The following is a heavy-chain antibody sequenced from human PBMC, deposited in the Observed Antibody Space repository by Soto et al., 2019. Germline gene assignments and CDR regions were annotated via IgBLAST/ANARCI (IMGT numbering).Heavy chain of an antibody. Sequence: QVQLLESGPGLVKPSQTLSLICNVSGASISSGGYYWSWIRQRPGGGLELLGFIYYSGISHYNPSLKSRANISVDTSKNQFSFKHISVTATDTAVYYCARNEWIQRWFNYWGQGALVTV. J-gene: IGHJ4*02. D-gene: IGHD5-18*01. V-gene: IGHV4-31*03. CDR1: GASISSGGYY. CDR2: IYYSGIS. CDR3: ARNEWIQRWFNY.